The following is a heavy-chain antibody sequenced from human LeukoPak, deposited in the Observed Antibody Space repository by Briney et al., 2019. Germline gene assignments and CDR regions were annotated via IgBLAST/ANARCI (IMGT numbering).Heavy chain of an antibody. CDR3: ASLASAEVVTPPDY. D-gene: IGHD4-23*01. Sequence: GGSLRLSCAASGFTFSAYAIHWVRQAPGKGLEWVAVISYDGSNKYYADSVKGRFTISRDNSKNTLYLQMNSLRAEDTAVYYCASLASAEVVTPPDYWGQGTLVTVSS. J-gene: IGHJ4*02. V-gene: IGHV3-30*04. CDR1: GFTFSAYA. CDR2: ISYDGSNK.